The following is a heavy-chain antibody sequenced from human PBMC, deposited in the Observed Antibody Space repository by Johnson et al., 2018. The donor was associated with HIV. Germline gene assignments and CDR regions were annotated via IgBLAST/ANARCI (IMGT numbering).Heavy chain of an antibody. J-gene: IGHJ3*02. CDR2: IRYDGTNT. CDR3: ARVTNDAFDI. Sequence: QVQLVESGGGVVQPGGSLRLSCAASGFTFSSYGMHWVRQAPGKGLEWVAFIRYDGTNTYYDDSVRGRFSISRADSENTVYLQMNSLRAGDTAVYYCARVTNDAFDIWGQGTMVTVSS. CDR1: GFTFSSYG. V-gene: IGHV3-30*02.